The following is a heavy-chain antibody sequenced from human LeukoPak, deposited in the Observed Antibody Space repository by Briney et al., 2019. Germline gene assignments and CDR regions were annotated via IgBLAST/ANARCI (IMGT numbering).Heavy chain of an antibody. Sequence: PGGSLRLSCAASGFTFSSYAMSWVRQAPGKGLEWVSAISGSGGSTYYADSVRGRFTISRDNAKNSLYLQMNSLRAEDTAVYYCARLWDIVVVPAAEGDNWFDPWGQGTLVTVSS. CDR3: ARLWDIVVVPAAEGDNWFDP. J-gene: IGHJ5*02. CDR2: ISGSGGST. CDR1: GFTFSSYA. D-gene: IGHD2-2*01. V-gene: IGHV3-23*01.